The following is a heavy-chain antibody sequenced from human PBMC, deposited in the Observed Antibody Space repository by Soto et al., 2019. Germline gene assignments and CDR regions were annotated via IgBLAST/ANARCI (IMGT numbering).Heavy chain of an antibody. D-gene: IGHD2-15*01. Sequence: QITLKESGPTLVKPTQTLTLTCTFSGFSLSSSGVGVAWIRQPPGKALEWLALIYWGDEKLYSPSLKSRLTIRKVTSKNLVVLTMTNMDPVDTATYYCAHRSCSGVSSYMFFDYWGQGTLVTVSS. CDR1: GFSLSSSGVG. CDR2: IYWGDEK. J-gene: IGHJ4*02. CDR3: AHRSCSGVSSYMFFDY. V-gene: IGHV2-5*02.